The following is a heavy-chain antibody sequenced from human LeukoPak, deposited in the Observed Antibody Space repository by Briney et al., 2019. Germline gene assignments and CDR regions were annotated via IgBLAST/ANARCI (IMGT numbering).Heavy chain of an antibody. J-gene: IGHJ4*02. CDR2: ISGSGGST. V-gene: IGHV3-23*01. CDR3: AKDRVPLAARPLHFDY. CDR1: GLTFSSYA. Sequence: GGSLRLSCAASGLTFSSYAMSWVRQAPGKGLEWVSAISGSGGSTYYADSVKGRFTISRDNSKNTLYLQMNSLRAEDTAVYYCAKDRVPLAARPLHFDYWGQGTLVTVSS. D-gene: IGHD6-6*01.